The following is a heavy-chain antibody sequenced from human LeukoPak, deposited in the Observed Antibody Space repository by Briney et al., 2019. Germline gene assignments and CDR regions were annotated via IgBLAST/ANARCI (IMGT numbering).Heavy chain of an antibody. CDR2: IYSSGST. CDR3: ARHGQYSSSWYGGPYYYYYMDV. V-gene: IGHV4-59*08. CDR1: GGSISGYY. D-gene: IGHD6-13*01. Sequence: SETLSLTCTVSGGSISGYYWTWIRQPPGKGLEWIGYIYSSGSTNYNPSLKSRVTISVDTSKTHFSLKLSSVTAADTAVYYCARHGQYSSSWYGGPYYYYYMDVWGKGTTVTVSS. J-gene: IGHJ6*03.